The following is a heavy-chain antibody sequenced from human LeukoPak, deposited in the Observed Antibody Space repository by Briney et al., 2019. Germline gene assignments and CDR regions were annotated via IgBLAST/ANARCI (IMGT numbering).Heavy chain of an antibody. CDR2: ISGSGGST. V-gene: IGHV3-23*01. Sequence: GGSLRLSCAASGFTFSSYAMSWVRQAPGKGLEWVSAISGSGGSTYYADSVKGRFTISRDNSKNTLYLQMNSLRAEDTAVYYCAREGVYYYDSSGSGGYYFDYWGQGTLVTVSS. CDR1: GFTFSSYA. J-gene: IGHJ4*02. D-gene: IGHD3-22*01. CDR3: AREGVYYYDSSGSGGYYFDY.